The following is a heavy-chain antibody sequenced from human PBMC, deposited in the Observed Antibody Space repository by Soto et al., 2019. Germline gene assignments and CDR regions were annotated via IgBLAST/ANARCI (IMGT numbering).Heavy chain of an antibody. V-gene: IGHV3-11*01. CDR1: GFTFSDYS. D-gene: IGHD3-22*01. CDR3: ARHQRDDYESCCPRVDY. Sequence: PGSSLRLSCAASGFTFSDYSMSCILQPPGQGLEWVSYSSSSDSTLYYADSVKSGFTMSRANAKNPLYHQMNSPGTEETAVYYCARHQRDDYESCCPRVDYWGQGTLVTVYS. CDR2: SSSSDSTL. J-gene: IGHJ4*02.